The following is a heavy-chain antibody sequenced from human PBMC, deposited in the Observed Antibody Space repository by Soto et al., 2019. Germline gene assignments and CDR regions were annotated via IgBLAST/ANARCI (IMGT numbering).Heavy chain of an antibody. Sequence: SETLSLTCAVYGGSFSGYYWSWIRQPPGKGLEWIGEINHSGSTNYNPSLKSRVTISVDTSKNQFSLKLSSVTAADTAVYYCATRGELTIFGVVTQFDYWGQGTLVTVSS. CDR2: INHSGST. CDR1: GGSFSGYY. D-gene: IGHD3-3*01. CDR3: ATRGELTIFGVVTQFDY. V-gene: IGHV4-34*01. J-gene: IGHJ4*02.